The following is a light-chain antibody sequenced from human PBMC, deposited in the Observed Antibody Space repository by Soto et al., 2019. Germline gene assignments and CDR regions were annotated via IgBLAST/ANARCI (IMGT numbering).Light chain of an antibody. CDR3: SSYAGSGTFYV. V-gene: IGLV2-23*02. J-gene: IGLJ1*01. CDR2: EVT. CDR1: SSDLGSYDL. Sequence: QSVLTQPVSVSGSPGQSITISCTGTSSDLGSYDLVSWYQQHPGKAPKLMVYEVTKRPSGVSNRFSGSKSGNTASLTISGLQAEEEADYSCSSYAGSGTFYVFGSGTRSPS.